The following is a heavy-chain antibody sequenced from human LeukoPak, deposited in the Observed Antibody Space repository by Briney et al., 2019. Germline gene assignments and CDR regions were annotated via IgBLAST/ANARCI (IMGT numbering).Heavy chain of an antibody. CDR2: IKPDGIKT. CDR1: VSTFSAYW. D-gene: IGHD4-17*01. Sequence: GGSLSLSCEAYVSTFSAYWMSCVRQVAGKGREWVANIKPDGIKTYYVDSVKGRFTISIDDAKSSLNLQMSGQRVEYTAVYYCARGYGAYGLFGDWGQGTLVTVSS. V-gene: IGHV3-7*04. CDR3: ARGYGAYGLFGD. J-gene: IGHJ4*01.